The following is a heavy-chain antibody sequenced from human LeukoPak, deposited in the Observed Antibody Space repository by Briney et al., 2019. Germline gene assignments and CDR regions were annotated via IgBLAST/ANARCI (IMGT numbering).Heavy chain of an antibody. CDR1: GYTFTDYH. V-gene: IGHV1-2*06. J-gene: IGHJ4*02. D-gene: IGHD3-16*01. Sequence: GASVKVSRKASGYTFTDYHMHWVRQAPGQGLEWMGRIKPHNGDTDCAQRFQGRVTLTRDTSIRTAYMELSSLRSDDTAVYYCARDPYVAGDHWGQGTLVTVSS. CDR3: ARDPYVAGDH. CDR2: IKPHNGDT.